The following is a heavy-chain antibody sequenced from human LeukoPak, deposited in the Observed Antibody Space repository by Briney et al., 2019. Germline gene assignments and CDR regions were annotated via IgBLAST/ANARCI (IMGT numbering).Heavy chain of an antibody. J-gene: IGHJ4*02. V-gene: IGHV3-48*02. CDR3: ARDGWDLPYFDF. Sequence: PGGSLRLSCVGSGFIFSSFSMNWVRQAPGKGLEWLSYISRSSSSKYYADSVRGRFTISRDNAKNSLYLQMTSLRDEHTAVYYCARDGWDLPYFDFWGQGAPVTVSS. CDR2: ISRSSSSK. CDR1: GFIFSSFS. D-gene: IGHD4-23*01.